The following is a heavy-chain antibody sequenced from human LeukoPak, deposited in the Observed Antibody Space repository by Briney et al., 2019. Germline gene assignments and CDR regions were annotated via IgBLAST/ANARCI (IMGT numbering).Heavy chain of an antibody. D-gene: IGHD6-13*01. CDR3: ARLPGIAAAGWFDP. V-gene: IGHV3-11*01. Sequence: GGSLRLSCAASGFTFSDYYMSWIRQAPGKGLEWVSYISSSGSTIYYADSVKGRFTISRDSAKNSLYLQMNSLRAEDTAVYYCARLPGIAAAGWFDPWGQGTLVTVSS. CDR2: ISSSGSTI. J-gene: IGHJ5*02. CDR1: GFTFSDYY.